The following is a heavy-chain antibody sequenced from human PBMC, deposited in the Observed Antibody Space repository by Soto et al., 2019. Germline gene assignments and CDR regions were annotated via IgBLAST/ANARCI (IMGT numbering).Heavy chain of an antibody. CDR2: ISDTGSSH. D-gene: IGHD2-2*01. J-gene: IGHJ4*02. Sequence: GSLSLFGEGSGFTVSSYGMHWVCQAPGKGLECVAVISDTGSSHYYAASVEGRFTISRENSKNTLSLHMDRLRVEDTAVYYCAKDRGGDCPDNSCYFGADYWGQATPVTVSS. V-gene: IGHV3-30*18. CDR3: AKDRGGDCPDNSCYFGADY. CDR1: GFTVSSYG.